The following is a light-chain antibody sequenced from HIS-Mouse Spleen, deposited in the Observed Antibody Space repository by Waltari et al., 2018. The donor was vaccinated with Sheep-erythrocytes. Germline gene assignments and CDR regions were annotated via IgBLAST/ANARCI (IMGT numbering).Light chain of an antibody. CDR1: QSVSSY. Sequence: EIVLTQSPATLSLSPGERATLPCRASQSVSSYLAWYQQNPGQAPRLLIFDAANRATGIPARFSGSGSGTDVTLTISSLEPEDFAVYYCQQRSNWYTFGQGTKLEIK. CDR3: QQRSNWYT. CDR2: DAA. J-gene: IGKJ2*01. V-gene: IGKV3-11*01.